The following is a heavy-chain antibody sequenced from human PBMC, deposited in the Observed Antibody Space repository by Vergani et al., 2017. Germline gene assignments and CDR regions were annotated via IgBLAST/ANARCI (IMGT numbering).Heavy chain of an antibody. J-gene: IGHJ3*01. D-gene: IGHD2-15*01. CDR3: ARRSGGYYSGGKVHPLRTAFDV. V-gene: IGHV4-61*02. Sequence: QVQLQASGPGRVKPSQTLSLTCTMSGGSISAGYYFWSWIRQPAGKGLEWLGHISASGNASHSPSLKTRVSMSVDTSKNQFFLTVTSVTAAETAIYFCARRSGGYYSGGKVHPLRTAFDVWGHGTVVTVSS. CDR2: ISASGNA. CDR1: GGSISAGYYF.